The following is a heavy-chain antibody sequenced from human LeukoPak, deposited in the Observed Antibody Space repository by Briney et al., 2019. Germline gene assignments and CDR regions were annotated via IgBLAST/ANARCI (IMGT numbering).Heavy chain of an antibody. V-gene: IGHV3-7*03. CDR2: IKTDGSQI. CDR3: AKGYYYDNSGESYFDY. D-gene: IGHD3-22*01. J-gene: IGHJ4*02. CDR1: GFTFSSYW. Sequence: GGSLRLSCVASGFTFSSYWMTWVRQAPGKGLEWVANIKTDGSQIYYVDSVKGRFTISRDNSKDTLYLHMNSLRAEDTAVYYCAKGYYYDNSGESYFDYWGQGTLVTVSS.